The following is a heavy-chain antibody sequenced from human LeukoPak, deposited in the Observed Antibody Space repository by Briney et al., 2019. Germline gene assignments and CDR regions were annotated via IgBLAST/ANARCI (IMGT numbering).Heavy chain of an antibody. CDR2: IYYSGST. J-gene: IGHJ4*02. CDR1: GGSIRSSSYY. D-gene: IGHD2-2*01. V-gene: IGHV4-39*01. CDR3: AKRRGYREYQLLLYFDY. Sequence: SETLSLTCTVSGGSIRSSSYYWGWIRQTPGKGLEWIGSIYYSGSTYYNPSLKSRVTISVDTSKNQFSLKLSSVTAADTAVYYCAKRRGYREYQLLLYFDYWGQGTLVTVSS.